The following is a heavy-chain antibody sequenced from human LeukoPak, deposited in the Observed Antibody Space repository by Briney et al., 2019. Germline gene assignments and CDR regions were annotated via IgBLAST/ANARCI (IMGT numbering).Heavy chain of an antibody. D-gene: IGHD6-19*01. CDR2: ISSSSSYI. CDR3: ARAVIAVAGLEDY. V-gene: IGHV3-21*01. Sequence: GGSLRLSCAAPGFTFSSYSMNWVRQAPGKGLEWVSSISSSSSYIYYADSVKGRFTISRDNAKNSLYLQMNSLRAEDTAVYYCARAVIAVAGLEDYWGQGTLVTVSS. CDR1: GFTFSSYS. J-gene: IGHJ4*02.